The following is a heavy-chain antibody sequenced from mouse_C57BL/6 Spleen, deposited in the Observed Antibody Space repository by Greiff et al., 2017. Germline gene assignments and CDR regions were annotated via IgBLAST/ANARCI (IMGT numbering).Heavy chain of an antibody. CDR1: GYTFTSYW. V-gene: IGHV1-7*01. D-gene: IGHD2-1*01. Sequence: QVQLQQSGAELVKPGASVKLSCKASGYTFTSYWMHWVKQRPGQGLEWIGYINPSSGYTKYNQKFKDKATLTADKSSSTAYMQLSSQTYEDTAVYYYARENYGNYDDALDYWGQGTSVTVSS. CDR2: INPSSGYT. J-gene: IGHJ4*01. CDR3: ARENYGNYDDALDY.